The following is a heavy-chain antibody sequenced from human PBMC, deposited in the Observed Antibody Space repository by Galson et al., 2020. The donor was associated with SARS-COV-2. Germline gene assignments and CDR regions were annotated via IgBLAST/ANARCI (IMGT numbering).Heavy chain of an antibody. CDR1: GGSISNNLYY. V-gene: IGHV4-39*02. CDR2: IHSSGKT. Sequence: GSLRLSCTVSGGSISNNLYYWAWIRHPPGKGLEWIGNIHSSGKTYYNPSLESRLTLSLDKAENHFSLKLDSVTAADTAVYYCAREDDVLTGYTFDYWGQGTLVTVSS. CDR3: AREDDVLTGYTFDY. D-gene: IGHD3-9*01. J-gene: IGHJ4*02.